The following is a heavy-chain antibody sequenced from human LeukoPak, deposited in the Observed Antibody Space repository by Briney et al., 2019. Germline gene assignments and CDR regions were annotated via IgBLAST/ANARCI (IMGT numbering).Heavy chain of an antibody. D-gene: IGHD4-17*01. CDR2: INHSGST. CDR3: VRGRGPTTYYYYYYGMDV. Sequence: SETLSPTCAVYGGSFSGYYWSWIRQPPGKGLEWIGEINHSGSTNYNPSLKSRVTISVDTSKNQFSLKLSSVTAADTAVYYCVRGRGPTTYYYYYYGMDVWGQGTTVTVSS. J-gene: IGHJ6*02. V-gene: IGHV4-34*01. CDR1: GGSFSGYY.